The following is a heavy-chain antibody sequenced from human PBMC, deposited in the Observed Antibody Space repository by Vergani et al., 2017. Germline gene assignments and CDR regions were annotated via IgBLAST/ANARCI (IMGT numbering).Heavy chain of an antibody. D-gene: IGHD3-22*01. CDR1: GFTFSSYG. CDR3: AKGGYYYDSSGYD. V-gene: IGHV3-30*18. CDR2: ISYDGSNK. J-gene: IGHJ4*02. Sequence: VQLLESGGGLVQPGGSLRLSCAASGFTFSSYGMHWVRQAPGKGLEWVAVISYDGSNKYYADSVKGRFTISRDNSKNTLYLQMNSLRAEDTAVYYCAKGGYYYDSSGYDWGQGTLVTVSS.